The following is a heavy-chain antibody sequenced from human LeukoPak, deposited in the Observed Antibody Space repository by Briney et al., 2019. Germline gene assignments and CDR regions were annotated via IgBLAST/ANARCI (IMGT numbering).Heavy chain of an antibody. V-gene: IGHV3-48*02. CDR2: ISSSSRAT. J-gene: IGHJ6*02. CDR1: GFTFSNYH. CDR3: AKDRREDSLMEYYYYGMDV. Sequence: GGSLRLSCTASGFTFSNYHMKWVRQAPGKGLEWVSYISSSSRATYYADSVKGRFTISRDNAKNSLYLQMNSLTDEDTAVYYCAKDRREDSLMEYYYYGMDVWGQGTTVTVSS. D-gene: IGHD2-15*01.